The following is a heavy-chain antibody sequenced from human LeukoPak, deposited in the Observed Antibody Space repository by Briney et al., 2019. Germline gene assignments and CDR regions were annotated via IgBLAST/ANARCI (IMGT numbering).Heavy chain of an antibody. V-gene: IGHV3-7*01. CDR3: ARDLAGPPQEAFDI. J-gene: IGHJ3*02. CDR1: GFTFSSYW. CDR2: IKKDGSER. Sequence: GGSLRLSCAASGFTFSSYWMNWVRQAPGKGLEWVANIKKDGSERYYVDSVKGRFTISRDNTKKSLYLQMNTLRAEDTAVYYCARDLAGPPQEAFDIWGQGTMVAVSS.